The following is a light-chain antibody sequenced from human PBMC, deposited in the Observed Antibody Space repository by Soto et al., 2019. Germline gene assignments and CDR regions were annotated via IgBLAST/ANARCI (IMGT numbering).Light chain of an antibody. J-gene: IGKJ2*01. CDR2: AAS. CDR1: QGVSAY. CDR3: HNSYRTPHT. V-gene: IGKV1-39*01. Sequence: DIQMTQSPSSLSASVGDRVTITCRASQGVSAYLLWYQQRQGRAPKLLIYAASNLLSGVPSRFSCSGSGTNFSLAISSLQPEEYATHYCHNSYRTPHTFGPGTKLETK.